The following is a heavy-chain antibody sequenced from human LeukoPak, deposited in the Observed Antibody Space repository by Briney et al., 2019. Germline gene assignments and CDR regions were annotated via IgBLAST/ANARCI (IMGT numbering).Heavy chain of an antibody. D-gene: IGHD3-22*01. J-gene: IGHJ4*02. CDR1: GFTVSSNY. CDR2: IYSGGST. V-gene: IGHV3-53*01. Sequence: GGSLRLSCAASGFTVSSNYMSWVRQAPGKGLEWVSVIYSGGSTYYADSVKGRFTISRDNSKNTLHLQMNSLRAEDTAVYYCARGYYYDSSGYYPYFDYWGQGTLVTVSS. CDR3: ARGYYYDSSGYYPYFDY.